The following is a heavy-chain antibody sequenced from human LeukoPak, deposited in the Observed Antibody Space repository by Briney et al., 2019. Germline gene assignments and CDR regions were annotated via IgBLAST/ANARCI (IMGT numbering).Heavy chain of an antibody. V-gene: IGHV3-23*01. D-gene: IGHD3-16*02. CDR2: ISGSGGST. Sequence: GGSLRLSCAASGFTFSSYAMSWVRQAPGKGLEWVSAISGSGGSTYYADSVKGRFTISRDNSKNALYLQMNSLRAEDTAVYYCAKSESGLRLGELSSFDYWGQGTLVTVSS. CDR3: AKSESGLRLGELSSFDY. J-gene: IGHJ4*02. CDR1: GFTFSSYA.